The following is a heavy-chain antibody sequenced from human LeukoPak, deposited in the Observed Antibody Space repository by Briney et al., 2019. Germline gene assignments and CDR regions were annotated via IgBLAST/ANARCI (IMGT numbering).Heavy chain of an antibody. CDR1: GGSINSDY. CDR3: ARVRGMNNINNGPFDI. CDR2: IYHLGST. J-gene: IGHJ3*02. Sequence: PSETLSLTCTVSGGSINSDYWTWIRQPPGKGLEWIGYIYHLGSTNYNPSLKSRVTISLDTSKKQFSLKLTSVTAADTAIYYCARVRGMNNINNGPFDIWGQGTMVTVSS. V-gene: IGHV4-59*01. D-gene: IGHD2-8*01.